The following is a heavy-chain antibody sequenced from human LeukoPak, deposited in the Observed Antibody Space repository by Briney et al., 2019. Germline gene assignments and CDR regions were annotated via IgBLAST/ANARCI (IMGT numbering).Heavy chain of an antibody. D-gene: IGHD2-2*01. CDR3: AGDDCSSTSCYGDFDY. J-gene: IGHJ4*02. CDR2: INPNSGGT. CDR1: GYTFTGYY. V-gene: IGHV1-2*02. Sequence: GASVKVSCKASGYTFTGYYMHWVRQAPGQGLEWMGWINPNSGGTNYAQKFQGRVTMTRDTSISTAYMELSRLRSDDTAVYYCAGDDCSSTSCYGDFDYWGQGTLVTVSS.